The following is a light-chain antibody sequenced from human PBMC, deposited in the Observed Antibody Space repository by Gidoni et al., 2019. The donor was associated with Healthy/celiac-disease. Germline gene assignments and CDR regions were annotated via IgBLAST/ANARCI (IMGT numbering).Light chain of an antibody. CDR2: DVS. V-gene: IGLV2-14*01. J-gene: IGLJ1*01. CDR1: SSDVGGYNY. Sequence: QSALTQPASVSGSPGQSITISCTGTSSDVGGYNYVSWSQQHPGKAPKLMIYDVSNRPSGVSNRFSGSKSGNTASLTISGRQAEDEADYYCSSYTSSSTLPYVFGTGTKVTVL. CDR3: SSYTSSSTLPYV.